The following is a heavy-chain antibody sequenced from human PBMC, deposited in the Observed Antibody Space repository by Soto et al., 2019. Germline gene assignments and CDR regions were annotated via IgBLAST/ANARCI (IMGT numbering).Heavy chain of an antibody. CDR1: GGSFSGYY. V-gene: IGHV4-34*01. CDR3: ARGMDRGDY. J-gene: IGHJ4*02. CDR2: INHSGST. D-gene: IGHD3-16*01. Sequence: SETLSLTCAVYGGSFSGYYWSWIRQPPGKGLEWIGEINHSGSTNYNPSLKSRVTISVDTSKNQFSLKLSSVTAADMAVYYCARGMDRGDYWGQGTLVTVSS.